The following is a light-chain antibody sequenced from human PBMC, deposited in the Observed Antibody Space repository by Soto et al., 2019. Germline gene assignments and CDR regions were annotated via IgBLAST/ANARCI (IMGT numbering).Light chain of an antibody. Sequence: QSALTQPASVSRSPGQSITISCTGTSSNVGGYNYVSWYQQHPGKAPKLMIYDVSNRPSGVSNRFSDSKSGNTASLTISGLQAEDEADYYCSSYTSSSTRVFGGGTKLTVL. CDR3: SSYTSSSTRV. J-gene: IGLJ2*01. V-gene: IGLV2-14*01. CDR2: DVS. CDR1: SSNVGGYNY.